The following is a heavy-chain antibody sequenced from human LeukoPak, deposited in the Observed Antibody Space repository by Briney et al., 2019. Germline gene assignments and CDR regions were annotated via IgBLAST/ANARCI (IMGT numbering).Heavy chain of an antibody. D-gene: IGHD6-19*01. V-gene: IGHV3-33*06. J-gene: IGHJ6*03. CDR1: GFTFSSYG. CDR3: AKLGVSSGWYVGYYYYYMDV. Sequence: GGSLRLSCAAPGFTFSSYGMHWVRQAPGKGLEWVAVIWYDGSNKYYADSVKGRFTISRDNSKNTLYLQMNSLRAEDTAVYYCAKLGVSSGWYVGYYYYYMDVWGKGTTVTVSS. CDR2: IWYDGSNK.